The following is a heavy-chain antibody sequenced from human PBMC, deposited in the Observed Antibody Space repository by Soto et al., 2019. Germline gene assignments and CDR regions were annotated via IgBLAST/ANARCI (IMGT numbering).Heavy chain of an antibody. CDR2: IYYSGST. Sequence: ASETLSLTCTVSGGSVSSGSYYWSWIRQPPGKGLEWIGYIYYSGSTNYNPSLKSRVTISVDTSKNQFSLKLSSVTAADTAVYYCARETGTSPFDYWGQGTLVTVSS. J-gene: IGHJ4*02. CDR1: GGSVSSGSYY. D-gene: IGHD1-7*01. CDR3: ARETGTSPFDY. V-gene: IGHV4-61*01.